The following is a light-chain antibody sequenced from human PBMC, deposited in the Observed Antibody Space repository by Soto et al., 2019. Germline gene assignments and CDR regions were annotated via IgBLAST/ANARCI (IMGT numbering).Light chain of an antibody. CDR1: QSVGSY. J-gene: IGKJ2*01. CDR2: GAS. Sequence: ETVLTQSPATLSLSPGERVTLSCRASQSVGSYLVWYQQKPGQAPRLLIYGASNRATGIPARFSGSGSGTDCTLTISSLAPEDFAVYYCQHRSNAFGQGTKLEIK. V-gene: IGKV3-11*01. CDR3: QHRSNA.